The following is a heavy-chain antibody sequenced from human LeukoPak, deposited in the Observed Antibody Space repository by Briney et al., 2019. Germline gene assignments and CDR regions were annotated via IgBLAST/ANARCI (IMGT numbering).Heavy chain of an antibody. CDR1: GFSLSDYE. D-gene: IGHD2-21*01. V-gene: IGHV3-48*03. CDR2: INTGSSSI. CDR3: ARETSHCGGDCYDS. J-gene: IGHJ4*02. Sequence: GGSLRLSCTASGFSLSDYEINWVRQAPGKGLEWVSYINTGSSSIYYADSLKGRFTISRDDAKNSVYLQLNSLRAEDTALYYCARETSHCGGDCYDSWGQGTLVTVSS.